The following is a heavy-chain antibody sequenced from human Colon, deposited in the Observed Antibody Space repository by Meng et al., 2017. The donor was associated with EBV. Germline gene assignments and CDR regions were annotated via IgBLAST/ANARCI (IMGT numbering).Heavy chain of an antibody. CDR1: GGSFSGYN. CDR2: INHSGST. J-gene: IGHJ4*02. V-gene: IGHV4-34*01. D-gene: IGHD4-17*01. CDR3: ARRTTVNLRSFDS. Sequence: QVQMTQGGPGLLKPSETLSLPRACSGGSFSGYNWSWIRQAPGKGLEWIGEINHSGSTKFNPSLESRVSISVDTSENQVSLKLTSVTAADTAVYYCARRTTVNLRSFDSWGQGTLVTVSS.